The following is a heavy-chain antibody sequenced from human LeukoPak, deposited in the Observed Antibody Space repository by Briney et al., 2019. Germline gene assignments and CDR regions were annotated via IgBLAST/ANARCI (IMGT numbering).Heavy chain of an antibody. J-gene: IGHJ6*03. CDR3: VRSISILGVVDTDV. CDR2: IYTTGST. V-gene: IGHV4-61*02. D-gene: IGHD3-3*01. CDR1: GGSISSGSYY. Sequence: TSETLSLTCTVSGGSISSGSYYWSWIRQPAGKGLEWIGRIYTTGSTSYNPSLKSRVTISGDTSRNQFSLKLSSVSAADTAVYYCVRSISILGVVDTDVWGKGTTVTVSS.